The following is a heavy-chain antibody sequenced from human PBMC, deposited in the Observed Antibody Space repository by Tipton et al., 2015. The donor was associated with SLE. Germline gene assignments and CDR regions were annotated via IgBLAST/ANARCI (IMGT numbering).Heavy chain of an antibody. D-gene: IGHD3-10*01. V-gene: IGHV3-30*04. Sequence: SLRLSCAASGFTLSSHAMHWVRQAPGKGLEWVAVASYDERNKYYGDFVRGRFTISRDNSKNTLYLQMNSLRAEDTAVYYCTRSNHYGSGSYLDYWGQGTLVTVSS. CDR1: GFTLSSHA. CDR2: ASYDERNK. CDR3: TRSNHYGSGSYLDY. J-gene: IGHJ4*02.